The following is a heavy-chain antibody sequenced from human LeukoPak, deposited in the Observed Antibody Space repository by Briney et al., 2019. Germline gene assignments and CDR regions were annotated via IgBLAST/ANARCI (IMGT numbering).Heavy chain of an antibody. V-gene: IGHV3-23*01. D-gene: IGHD3-22*01. J-gene: IGHJ4*02. CDR3: VYYYDSSGYYSLDY. CDR1: GFTFSSYA. Sequence: PGGSLRLSCAASGFTFSSYAMSWVRQAPGKGLEWVSAISGSGGSTYYADSVKGRFTISRDNSKNTLYLQMNSLRAEDTAVYYCVYYYDSSGYYSLDYWGQGTLVTVSS. CDR2: ISGSGGST.